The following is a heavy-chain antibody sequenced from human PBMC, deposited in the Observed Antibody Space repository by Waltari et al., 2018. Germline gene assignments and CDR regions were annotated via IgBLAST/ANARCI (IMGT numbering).Heavy chain of an antibody. Sequence: VLLLQSGAAVKKPGTTVKISCKVSAFTITNYYIHWVQQAPGKGLHWMGLVDPEDGEASDSENFQGRVTMTADTSTDTVYMQLSSLTSDDTAIYYCATGLEDSDSASRPFDVWGQGTMVTVS. J-gene: IGHJ3*01. D-gene: IGHD1-26*01. CDR1: AFTITNYY. V-gene: IGHV1-69-2*01. CDR2: VDPEDGEA. CDR3: ATGLEDSDSASRPFDV.